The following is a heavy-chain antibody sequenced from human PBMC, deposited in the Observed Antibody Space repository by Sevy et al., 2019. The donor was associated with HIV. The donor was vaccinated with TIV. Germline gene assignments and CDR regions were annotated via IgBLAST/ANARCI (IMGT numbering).Heavy chain of an antibody. D-gene: IGHD3-10*01. CDR2: VYHSGTA. CDR1: GYSITSGFL. J-gene: IGHJ4*02. Sequence: SETSLTCAVSGYSITSGFLWGWIRQPPGKGLEWIGSVYHSGTAYNNPSVNSRVIVSVDTSKNQFSLKLNSVTAADTAVYYCARHSHGSGTYYVPFDSWGQGTLVTVSS. V-gene: IGHV4-38-2*01. CDR3: ARHSHGSGTYYVPFDS.